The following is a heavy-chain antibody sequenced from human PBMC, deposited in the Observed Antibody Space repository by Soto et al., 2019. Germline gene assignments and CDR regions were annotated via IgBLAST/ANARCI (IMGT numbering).Heavy chain of an antibody. Sequence: EVQVVESGGGLVQPGGSLRLSCAASGFYVSNYYMSWFRQAPGKGLEWVSVIYRGGEIYYADSVQGRFTTASDISRNSLDHQMNSQSVAGTAVYYCARDRRDGDTLWGQGVVVTVSS. D-gene: IGHD5-18*01. CDR3: ARDRRDGDTL. CDR1: GFYVSNYY. V-gene: IGHV3-66*01. CDR2: IYRGGEI. J-gene: IGHJ4*02.